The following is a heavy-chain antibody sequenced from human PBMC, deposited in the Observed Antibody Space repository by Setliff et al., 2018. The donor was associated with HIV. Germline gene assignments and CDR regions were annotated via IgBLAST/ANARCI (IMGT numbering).Heavy chain of an antibody. CDR2: VYNSGGT. CDR1: GGSISSQY. CDR3: ARRASGYYLTAYFDS. J-gene: IGHJ4*02. Sequence: PSETLSLTCTVSGGSISSQYWSWIRQTPGKGLESIGYVYNSGGTNYNPSLKSRVTISVDTSKNQFSLKLSSVTAADTAVYYCARRASGYYLTAYFDSLGQGTVVTVS. V-gene: IGHV4-59*11. D-gene: IGHD3-22*01.